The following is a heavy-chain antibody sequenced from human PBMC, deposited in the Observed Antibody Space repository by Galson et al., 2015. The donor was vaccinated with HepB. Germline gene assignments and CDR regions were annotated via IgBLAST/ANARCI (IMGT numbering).Heavy chain of an antibody. CDR3: ARDRPTYSSNWPFDY. V-gene: IGHV1-18*04. Sequence: SVKVSCKASGYTFNTYGISWVRQAPGQGLEWMGWISAYNGNANSAQKFQGRVTMTTDTSTRTAYMELGSLRSDDTAVYYCARDRPTYSSNWPFDYWGQGTLVTVSS. J-gene: IGHJ4*02. CDR2: ISAYNGNA. CDR1: GYTFNTYG. D-gene: IGHD6-13*01.